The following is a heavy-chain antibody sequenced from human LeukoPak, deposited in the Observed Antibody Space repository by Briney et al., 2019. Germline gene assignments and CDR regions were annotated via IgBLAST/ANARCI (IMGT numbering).Heavy chain of an antibody. V-gene: IGHV3-48*01. CDR2: VSTSSSTM. CDR1: GFTFSNYN. CDR3: ARDGSGLGYCSSPNCRGAFDI. J-gene: IGHJ3*02. Sequence: GGSLRLSCAVSGFTFSNYNMNWVRQAPGKGLEWLSSVSTSSSTMYYADSVRGRFTISRDNAKNSLYLQMNSLRAEDTAVYYCARDGSGLGYCSSPNCRGAFDIWGQGTMVTVSS. D-gene: IGHD2-2*01.